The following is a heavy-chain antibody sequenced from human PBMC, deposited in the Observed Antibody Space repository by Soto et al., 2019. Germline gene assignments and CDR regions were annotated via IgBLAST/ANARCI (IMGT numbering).Heavy chain of an antibody. CDR2: IHFDGSTT. CDR1: GFTFSSYW. V-gene: IGHV3-74*01. CDR3: ARDAYISGYYQFDY. J-gene: IGHJ4*02. Sequence: EVQLVESGGGLVQPGGSLRLSCAASGFTFSSYWMHWVRQVPGKGLVWVSRIHFDGSTTHYADSVKGRFTISGDNAKTPLSLKINSLRAEDTAVYYCARDAYISGYYQFDYWGQGTLVTVSS. D-gene: IGHD6-19*01.